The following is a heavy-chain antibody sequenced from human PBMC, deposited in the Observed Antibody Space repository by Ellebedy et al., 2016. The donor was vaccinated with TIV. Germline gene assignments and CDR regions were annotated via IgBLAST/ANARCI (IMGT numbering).Heavy chain of an antibody. CDR3: ASRRVAAAGTFLGDAFDI. V-gene: IGHV1-46*01. J-gene: IGHJ3*02. Sequence: ASVKVSCKASGYTFTSYYMHWVRQAPGQGLEWMGIINPSGGSTSYAQKFQGRVTMTRDTSTSTIYMELSSLRSEDTAVYYCASRRVAAAGTFLGDAFDIWGQGTMVTVSS. CDR1: GYTFTSYY. CDR2: INPSGGST. D-gene: IGHD6-13*01.